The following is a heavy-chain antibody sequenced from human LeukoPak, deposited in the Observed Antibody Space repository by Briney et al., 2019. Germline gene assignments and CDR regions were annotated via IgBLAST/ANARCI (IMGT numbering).Heavy chain of an antibody. J-gene: IGHJ4*02. Sequence: GGSLRLSCAASGFTFSSYGMHWVRQAPGKGLEWVAVISYDGSNKYYADSVKGRFTISRDNSKNTLYLQMNSLRAEDTAVYVCARGEFNSGDLDYWGQGTLVTVSS. CDR3: ARGEFNSGDLDY. CDR2: ISYDGSNK. D-gene: IGHD3-10*01. V-gene: IGHV3-30*03. CDR1: GFTFSSYG.